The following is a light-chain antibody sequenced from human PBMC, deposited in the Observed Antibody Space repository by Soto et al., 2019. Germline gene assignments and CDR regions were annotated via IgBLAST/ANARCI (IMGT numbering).Light chain of an antibody. V-gene: IGKV2-30*02. J-gene: IGKJ2*01. CDR2: QVS. CDR3: LQPTHWPHT. CDR1: RSLVHSDGNIY. Sequence: DVVLTQSPLSLSVTLGQPASISCGSSRSLVHSDGNIYLIWFQQRPGQSPRRLIYQVSNRDSGVPDRFSGSGSVTDFTLKISRVEAEDVGVYYCLQPTHWPHTFGQGTKVDIK.